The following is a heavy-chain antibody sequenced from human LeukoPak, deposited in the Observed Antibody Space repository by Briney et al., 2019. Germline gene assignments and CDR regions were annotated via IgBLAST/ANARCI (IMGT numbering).Heavy chain of an antibody. J-gene: IGHJ4*02. CDR1: GFTFSSYE. CDR3: ARERMATATFGY. CDR2: ISSSGSTI. V-gene: IGHV3-48*03. Sequence: PGGSLRLSCAASGFTFSSYEMNWVRQAPGKGLEWVLYISSSGSTIYYADSVKGRFTISRDNAKNSLYLQMNSLRAEDTAVYYCARERMATATFGYWGQGTLVTVSS. D-gene: IGHD5-24*01.